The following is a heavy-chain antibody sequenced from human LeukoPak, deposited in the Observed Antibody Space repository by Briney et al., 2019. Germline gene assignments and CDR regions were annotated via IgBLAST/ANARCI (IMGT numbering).Heavy chain of an antibody. CDR3: ARHYTSALGWFDP. J-gene: IGHJ5*02. Sequence: SETLSLTCTVSVGSIRSYYWSWIRQSPGKGLEWIGYAYYSGSTNYNPSLKSRVTISVDTSKYRFSLKLSSVTAADTAVYYCARHYTSALGWFDPWGQGTLVTVSS. CDR1: VGSIRSYY. CDR2: AYYSGST. V-gene: IGHV4-59*08. D-gene: IGHD6-19*01.